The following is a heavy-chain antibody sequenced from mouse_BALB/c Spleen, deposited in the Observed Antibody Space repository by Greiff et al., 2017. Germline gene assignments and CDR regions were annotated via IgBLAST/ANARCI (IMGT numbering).Heavy chain of an antibody. Sequence: EVQLQESGAELVRPGASVKMSCKASGYTFTSYVMHWVKQKPGQGLEWIGYINPYNDGTKYNEKFKGKATLTSDKSSSTAYMELSSLTSEDSAVYYCARFWDGNPFAYWGQGTLVTVSA. J-gene: IGHJ3*01. V-gene: IGHV1-14*01. D-gene: IGHD2-1*01. CDR1: GYTFTSYV. CDR2: INPYNDGT. CDR3: ARFWDGNPFAY.